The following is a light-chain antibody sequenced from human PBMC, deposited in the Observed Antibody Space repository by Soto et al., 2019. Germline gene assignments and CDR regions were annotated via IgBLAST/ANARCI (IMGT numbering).Light chain of an antibody. J-gene: IGKJ3*01. CDR3: QQYGSSPPIT. Sequence: VLTQSPGTLSLSPGERATLSCRASQSVSSSYLAWYQQKPGQAPRLLIYGASSRATGIPDRFSGSGSGTDFTLTISRLEPEDFAVYYCQQYGSSPPITFGPGTKVDIK. CDR1: QSVSSSY. V-gene: IGKV3-20*01. CDR2: GAS.